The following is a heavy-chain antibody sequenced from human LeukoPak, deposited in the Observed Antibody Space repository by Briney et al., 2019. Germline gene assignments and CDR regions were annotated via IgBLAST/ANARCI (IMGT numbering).Heavy chain of an antibody. CDR3: VRGPYGSGSYT. J-gene: IGHJ5*02. D-gene: IGHD3-10*01. CDR2: INHSGST. CDR1: GGSFSGYY. Sequence: PSETLSLTCAVYGGSFSGYYWSWIRQPPGKGLEWIGEINHSGSTNYNPSLKSRVTISVDTSKNQFSLKLSSVTAADTAVYYCVRGPYGSGSYTWDQGTLVTVST. V-gene: IGHV4-34*01.